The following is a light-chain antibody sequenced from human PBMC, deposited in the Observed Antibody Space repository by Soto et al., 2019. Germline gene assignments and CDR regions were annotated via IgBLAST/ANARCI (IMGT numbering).Light chain of an antibody. J-gene: IGKJ1*01. Sequence: DIQMTQSPSAMSASVGDRVTITCRASQGISNYLAWIEQKPGKVPKRLIYDASSLQSGAPSSLSGSGSGTEYTLPIISLHPEDFATYYCLQHNSYPWTFGQVTKVEIK. CDR1: QGISNY. CDR3: LQHNSYPWT. CDR2: DAS. V-gene: IGKV1-17*03.